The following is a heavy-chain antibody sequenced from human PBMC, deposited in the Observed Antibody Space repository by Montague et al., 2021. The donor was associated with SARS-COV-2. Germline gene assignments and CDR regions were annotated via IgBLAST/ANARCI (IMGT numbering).Heavy chain of an antibody. CDR3: ARQWGIAAAGN. V-gene: IGHV4-39*01. CDR1: GGSITGRTYY. J-gene: IGHJ4*02. D-gene: IGHD6-13*01. Sequence: SETLSLTCSVSGGSITGRTYYWGCIRQSPGKGLEWIGAINYSGTTYYNPSLKSRVTISLDTAKNQFSLKMTSVTAADTAVYYCARQWGIAAAGNWGQGTLVTVSS. CDR2: INYSGTT.